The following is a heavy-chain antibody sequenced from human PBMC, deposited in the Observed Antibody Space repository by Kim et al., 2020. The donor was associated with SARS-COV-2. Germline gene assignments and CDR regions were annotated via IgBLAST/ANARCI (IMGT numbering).Heavy chain of an antibody. V-gene: IGHV3-23*01. CDR2: IRGSGGST. D-gene: IGHD3-10*01. Sequence: GGSLRLSCAASGFTFNNYAMTWVRQAPGKGLEWVSAIRGSGGSTYYTDSVKGRFTISRDNSKNTLYLQMSSLRVEATAAYFCARVRVVTCTNWYFDVR. J-gene: IGHJ2*01. CDR3: ARVRVVTCTNWYFDV. CDR1: GFTFNNYA.